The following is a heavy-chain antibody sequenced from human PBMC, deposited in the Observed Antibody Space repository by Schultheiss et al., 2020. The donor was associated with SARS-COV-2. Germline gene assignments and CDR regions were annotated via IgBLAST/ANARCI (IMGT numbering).Heavy chain of an antibody. Sequence: SETLSLTCAVYGGSFSSYYWSWIRQPPGKGLEWIGRIYTSGSTNYNPSLKSRVTISVDTSKNQFSLKLSSVTAADTAVYYCARHPDDQLTYLSDYYFDYWGQGTLVTVSS. CDR3: ARHPDDQLTYLSDYYFDY. V-gene: IGHV4-59*08. CDR2: IYTSGST. CDR1: GGSFSSYY. J-gene: IGHJ4*02. D-gene: IGHD1-1*01.